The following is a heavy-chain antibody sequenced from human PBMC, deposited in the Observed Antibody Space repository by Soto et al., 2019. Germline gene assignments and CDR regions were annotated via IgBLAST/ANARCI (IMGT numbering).Heavy chain of an antibody. CDR2: IYPGDSDT. J-gene: IGHJ6*03. D-gene: IGHD2-15*01. Sequence: RGESLKISCKGSGYSFTSYWIGWVRQMPGKGLEWMGIIYPGDSDTRYSPSFQGQVTISADKSISTAYLQWSSLKASDTAMYYCARVGYCSGGSCDYYMDVWGKGTTVTVSS. CDR1: GYSFTSYW. V-gene: IGHV5-51*01. CDR3: ARVGYCSGGSCDYYMDV.